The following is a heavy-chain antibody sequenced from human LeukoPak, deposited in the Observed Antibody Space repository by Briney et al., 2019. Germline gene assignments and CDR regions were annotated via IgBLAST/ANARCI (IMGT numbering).Heavy chain of an antibody. D-gene: IGHD3-10*01. CDR3: AKERRPMVRGVGCWFDP. Sequence: GGPLRLSCAASGFTFSSSWMSWVRQAPGKGLEWVANIKQDGSEEHYVDSVKGRFTISRDNSKNTLYLQMNSLRAEDTAVYYCAKERRPMVRGVGCWFDPWGQGTLVTVSS. CDR2: IKQDGSEE. J-gene: IGHJ5*02. CDR1: GFTFSSSW. V-gene: IGHV3-7*03.